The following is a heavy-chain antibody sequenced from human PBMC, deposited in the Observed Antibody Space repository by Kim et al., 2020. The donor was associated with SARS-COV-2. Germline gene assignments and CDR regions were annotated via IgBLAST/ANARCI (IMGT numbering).Heavy chain of an antibody. CDR3: ARPYRGGSFDI. CDR1: GFTFSSYW. J-gene: IGHJ3*02. V-gene: IGHV3-7*01. CDR2: IKQDASVI. D-gene: IGHD3-16*01. Sequence: GGSLRLSCAASGFTFSSYWMSWVRQAPVKGLEWVASIKQDASVISYVDSVRGRFTISRDNAKNSLSLQMDSLRAEDTALYFCARPYRGGSFDIWGQGTMVTVSS.